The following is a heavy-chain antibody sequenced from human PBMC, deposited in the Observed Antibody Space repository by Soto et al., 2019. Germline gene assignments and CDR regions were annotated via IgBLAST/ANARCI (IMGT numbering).Heavy chain of an antibody. J-gene: IGHJ4*02. CDR2: IYYSGST. D-gene: IGHD3-16*01. CDR3: GRNNKGGGITSFAY. Sequence: SETLSLTCTVSGGSISSYYWSWIRQPPGKGLEWIGYIYYSGSTNYNPSLKSRVTISVDTSKNQFSLKLNSMTAADTAVYYCGRNNKGGGITSFAYGGREPLV. V-gene: IGHV4-59*08. CDR1: GGSISSYY.